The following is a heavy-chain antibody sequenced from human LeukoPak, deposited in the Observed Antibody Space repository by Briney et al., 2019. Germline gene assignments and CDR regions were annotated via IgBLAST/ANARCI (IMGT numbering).Heavy chain of an antibody. J-gene: IGHJ6*02. Sequence: SVKVSCKASGGTFSSYATSWVRQAPGQGLEWMGGIIPIFGTANYAQKFQGRVTITADESTSTAYMELSSLRSEDTAVYYCARLDEYSSSSRYYGMDVWGQGTTVTVSS. CDR2: IIPIFGTA. CDR3: ARLDEYSSSSRYYGMDV. CDR1: GGTFSSYA. D-gene: IGHD6-6*01. V-gene: IGHV1-69*13.